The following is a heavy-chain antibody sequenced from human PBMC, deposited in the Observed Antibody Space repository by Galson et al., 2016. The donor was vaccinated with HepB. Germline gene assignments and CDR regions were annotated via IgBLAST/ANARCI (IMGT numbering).Heavy chain of an antibody. CDR3: ARDRGYRALDL. V-gene: IGHV3-23*01. CDR2: IDDSGDHI. J-gene: IGHJ3*01. Sequence: SLRLSYAVSGLMYTHYAMNWVRQAPGKGLEWVSIIDDSGDHIYYAESVKGRFTISRDEATNTLYLQMNSLRAEDTALYYCARDRGYRALDLWGQGTTVTVSS. D-gene: IGHD3-10*01. CDR1: GLMYTHYA.